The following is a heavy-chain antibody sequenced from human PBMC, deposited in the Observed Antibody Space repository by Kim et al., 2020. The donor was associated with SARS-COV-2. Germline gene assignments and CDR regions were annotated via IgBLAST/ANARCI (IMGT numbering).Heavy chain of an antibody. CDR3: ARANYYDSSGYEA. V-gene: IGHV1-69*02. CDR1: GGTFSSYT. D-gene: IGHD3-22*01. CDR2: IIPILGIA. J-gene: IGHJ5*02. Sequence: SVKVSCKASGGTFSSYTISWVRQAPGQGLEWMGRIIPILGIANYAQKFQGRVTITADKSTSTAYMELSSLRSEDTAVYYCARANYYDSSGYEAWGQGTLVTVSS.